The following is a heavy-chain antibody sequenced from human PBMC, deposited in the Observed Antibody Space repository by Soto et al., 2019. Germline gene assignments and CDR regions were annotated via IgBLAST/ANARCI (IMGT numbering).Heavy chain of an antibody. Sequence: SETLSLTCTVSGGSICSGGYYWGWIRQHPGKGLEWIGSIFYSGSTYYNPSLKSRVTISVDTSKNQFSLKLSSVTAADTAVYYCARHLTYCSAGSCYSDFPYYGMDVWGQGTTVTVS. CDR1: GGSICSGGYY. CDR2: IFYSGST. J-gene: IGHJ6*02. CDR3: ARHLTYCSAGSCYSDFPYYGMDV. D-gene: IGHD2-15*01. V-gene: IGHV4-39*01.